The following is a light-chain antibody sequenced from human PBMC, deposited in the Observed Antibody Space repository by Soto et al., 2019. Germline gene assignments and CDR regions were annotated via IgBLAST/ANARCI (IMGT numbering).Light chain of an antibody. V-gene: IGKV3-15*01. Sequence: EIVMTQSPATLSVSPGERVTLSCRASQDIRISLAWYQQKPGQAPRLLIYGASIRATGVPATFSGSGSGTEFTLSISSLQSEHPGVYYCQQDSSWPLTFGGGTRWIS. J-gene: IGKJ4*01. CDR1: QDIRIS. CDR2: GAS. CDR3: QQDSSWPLT.